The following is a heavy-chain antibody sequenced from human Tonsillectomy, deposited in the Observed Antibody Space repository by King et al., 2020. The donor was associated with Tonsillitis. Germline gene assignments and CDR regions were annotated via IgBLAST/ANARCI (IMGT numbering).Heavy chain of an antibody. J-gene: IGHJ4*02. CDR2: IRESTTV. D-gene: IGHD2-8*01. CDR3: ARDTEWAFDY. Sequence: VQLVESGGGLVQPGGSLRLSCAASGFTFSDYSLNWVRQAPGKGLEWLSYIRESTTVEYADSVKGRFTISRDSAPNSLYLHMSSLRAEDTAVYYCARDTEWAFDYWGQGTLVTVSS. CDR1: GFTFSDYS. V-gene: IGHV3-48*01.